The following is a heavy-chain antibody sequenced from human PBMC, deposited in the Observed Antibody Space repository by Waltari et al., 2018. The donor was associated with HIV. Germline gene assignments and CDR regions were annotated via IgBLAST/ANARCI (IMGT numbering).Heavy chain of an antibody. CDR2: IYSSGRT. V-gene: IGHV3-53*01. Sequence: DESGGELIPPGGSLRLSCAASGFTVKDHYLNWVRLAPNKGLEWISVIYSSGRTKYADSVQGRVTLSRDDSKNGLSLQMRNLRVEDTAVYYCARGREDSWSGSRLYGMDVWGQGTAVIVS. J-gene: IGHJ6*02. CDR1: GFTVKDHY. D-gene: IGHD3-16*01. CDR3: ARGREDSWSGSRLYGMDV.